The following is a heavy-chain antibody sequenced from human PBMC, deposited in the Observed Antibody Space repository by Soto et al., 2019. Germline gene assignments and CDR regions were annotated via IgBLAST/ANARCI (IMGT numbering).Heavy chain of an antibody. Sequence: ASVKVSCKASGYTFTSYAMHWVRQAPGQRLEWMGWINAGNGNTKYSQKFQGRVTITRDTSASTAYMELSSLRSEDTAVYYCARGIDSSGYYNWFDPWGQGTLVTVSS. CDR1: GYTFTSYA. CDR3: ARGIDSSGYYNWFDP. J-gene: IGHJ5*02. V-gene: IGHV1-3*01. D-gene: IGHD3-22*01. CDR2: INAGNGNT.